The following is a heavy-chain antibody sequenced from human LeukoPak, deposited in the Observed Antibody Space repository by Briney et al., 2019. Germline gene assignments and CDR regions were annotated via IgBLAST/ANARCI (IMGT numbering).Heavy chain of an antibody. Sequence: SETLSLTCTVSGGSISSYYWSRIRQPPGKGLEWIGYIHTRGSTNYNPSLKSRVTISVDTSKNQFSLKLSSATAADTAVYYCAGHSGWYVYNYWRQGTLVSVSS. J-gene: IGHJ4*02. CDR2: IHTRGST. CDR1: GGSISSYY. V-gene: IGHV4-4*09. CDR3: AGHSGWYVYNY. D-gene: IGHD6-19*01.